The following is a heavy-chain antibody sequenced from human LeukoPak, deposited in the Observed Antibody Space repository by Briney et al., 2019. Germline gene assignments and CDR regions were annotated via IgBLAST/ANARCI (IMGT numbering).Heavy chain of an antibody. J-gene: IGHJ4*02. Sequence: ASVKASCKASGYTFTSYDINWVRQASGQGLEWMGWMNPNSGNTGYAQKFQDRVTMTRNTSISTAYMELSSLRSEDTAVYYCASGSYDSSGLYYVDYWGQGTLVTVSS. D-gene: IGHD3-22*01. CDR2: MNPNSGNT. V-gene: IGHV1-8*01. CDR1: GYTFTSYD. CDR3: ASGSYDSSGLYYVDY.